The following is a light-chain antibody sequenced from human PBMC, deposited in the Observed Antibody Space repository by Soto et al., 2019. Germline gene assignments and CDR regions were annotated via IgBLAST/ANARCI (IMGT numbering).Light chain of an antibody. CDR3: QQYNNWPQT. Sequence: PATLSVSPGERATLSCRASQSVSSNLAWYQQKPGQAPRLLIYGASTRATGIPARFSGSGSGTEFTLTISSLQSEDFAVYYCQQYNNWPQTFGQGTKV. J-gene: IGKJ1*01. CDR1: QSVSSN. CDR2: GAS. V-gene: IGKV3-15*01.